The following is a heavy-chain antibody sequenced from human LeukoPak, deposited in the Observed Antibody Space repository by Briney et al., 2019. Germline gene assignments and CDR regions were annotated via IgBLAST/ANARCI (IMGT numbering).Heavy chain of an antibody. D-gene: IGHD3-10*01. J-gene: IGHJ6*02. CDR2: INHSGST. V-gene: IGHV4-34*01. CDR3: ARAMVLGYYYYYGMDV. CDR1: GGSFSGYY. Sequence: SETLSLTCAVYGGSFSGYYWSWIRQPPGKGLEWIGEINHSGSTNYNPSLKSRVTISVDTSKNQFSLKLSSVTAADTAVYYCARAMVLGYYYYYGMDVWGQGTTVTVSS.